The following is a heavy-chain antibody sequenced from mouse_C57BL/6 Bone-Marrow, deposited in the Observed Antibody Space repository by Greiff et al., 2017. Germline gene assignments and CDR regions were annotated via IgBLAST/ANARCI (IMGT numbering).Heavy chain of an antibody. CDR1: GFNIKDDY. Sequence: EVQGVESGAELVRPGASVKLSCTASGFNIKDDYMHWVKQRPEQGLEWIGWIDPENGDTEYASKFQGKATITADTSSNTAYLQLSSLTSEDTAVYYCTTEYDYDGFDYWGQGTTLTVSS. J-gene: IGHJ2*01. CDR3: TTEYDYDGFDY. CDR2: IDPENGDT. V-gene: IGHV14-4*01. D-gene: IGHD2-4*01.